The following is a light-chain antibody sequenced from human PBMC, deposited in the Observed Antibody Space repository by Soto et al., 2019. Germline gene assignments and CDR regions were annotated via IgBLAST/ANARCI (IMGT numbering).Light chain of an antibody. Sequence: QSVLTQPPSVSGAPGHRVTISCTGSSSNIGAGYDVHWYQQLPGTAPKLLIYGNSNRPSGVPDRFSGSKSGTAASLAITKLQAEDEADYYCQSYDSSLSVVFGGGTKVTVL. CDR1: SSNIGAGYD. CDR2: GNS. J-gene: IGLJ2*01. V-gene: IGLV1-40*01. CDR3: QSYDSSLSVV.